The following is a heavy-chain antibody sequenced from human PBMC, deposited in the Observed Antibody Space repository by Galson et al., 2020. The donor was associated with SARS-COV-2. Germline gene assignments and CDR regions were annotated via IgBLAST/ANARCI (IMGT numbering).Heavy chain of an antibody. D-gene: IGHD6-19*01. Sequence: ASVKVSCKASGYTFTDYGLSWVRQAPGQGLEWMGRINSYNGYTKYAQKFQGRVTLTTDTSTSTVYMELRSLRSDDTAVYYWGRGGGEQWVGNNFYYNGMDVWGQWTTVTVSS. V-gene: IGHV1-18*01. CDR2: INSYNGYT. J-gene: IGHJ6*02. CDR3: GRGGGEQWVGNNFYYNGMDV. CDR1: GYTFTDYG.